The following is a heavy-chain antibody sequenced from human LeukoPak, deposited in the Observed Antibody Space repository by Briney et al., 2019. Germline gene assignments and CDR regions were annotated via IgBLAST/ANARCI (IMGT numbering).Heavy chain of an antibody. CDR3: ARGSYSSSWKTFDY. D-gene: IGHD6-13*01. CDR1: GFIVSSNY. CDR2: IYSDGST. Sequence: GGSLRLSCAASGFIVSSNYMSWVRQAPGKGLEWVSVIYSDGSTYYADSVKGRFTISRDNSKNTLYLQMNSLRADDTAMYYCARGSYSSSWKTFDYWGQGTLVTVSS. V-gene: IGHV3-53*05. J-gene: IGHJ4*02.